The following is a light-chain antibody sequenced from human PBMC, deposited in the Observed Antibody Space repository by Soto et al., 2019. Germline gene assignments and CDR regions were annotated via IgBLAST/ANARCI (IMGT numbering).Light chain of an antibody. CDR1: QSIDFW. CDR3: QEYKSYSRT. Sequence: DIQMTQSPSTLSASVGDRVTITCRASQSIDFWLAWYQQESGKAPKLLIYKASSLESGVPSRFSGSGSGTEFTLTISSLQPDDFATYYCQEYKSYSRTFGQGTKVDIK. CDR2: KAS. J-gene: IGKJ1*01. V-gene: IGKV1-5*03.